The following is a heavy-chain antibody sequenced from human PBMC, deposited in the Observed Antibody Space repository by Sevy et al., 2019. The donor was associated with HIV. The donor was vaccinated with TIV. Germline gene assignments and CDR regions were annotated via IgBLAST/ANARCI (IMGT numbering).Heavy chain of an antibody. CDR1: GFTFSSYA. J-gene: IGHJ4*02. Sequence: GGSLRLSCAASGFTFSSYAMHWVRQAPGKGLEWVAVISYDGSNKYYADSVKGRFTISRDNSKNTLYLQMNSLRAEDTAVYYCAREYCGGDSYPDYWGQGTLVTVSS. CDR3: AREYCGGDSYPDY. D-gene: IGHD2-21*02. CDR2: ISYDGSNK. V-gene: IGHV3-30-3*01.